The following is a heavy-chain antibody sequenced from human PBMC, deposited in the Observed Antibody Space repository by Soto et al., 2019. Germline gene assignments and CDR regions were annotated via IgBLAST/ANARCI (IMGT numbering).Heavy chain of an antibody. CDR1: GDTIGSYY. D-gene: IGHD2-2*02. Sequence: PSETLSLTCTVSGDTIGSYYWSWIRQPPGKGLEWIGYIYFTGSTNYNPSLKSRVTISVDTSKNQFSLKLSSVTAADTAVYYCARGSCSSASCYTGDYWGQGTLVTRLL. V-gene: IGHV4-59*01. J-gene: IGHJ4*02. CDR3: ARGSCSSASCYTGDY. CDR2: IYFTGST.